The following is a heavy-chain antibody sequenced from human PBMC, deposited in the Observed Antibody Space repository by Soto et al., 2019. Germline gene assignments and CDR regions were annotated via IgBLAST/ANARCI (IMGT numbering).Heavy chain of an antibody. CDR2: INHSGST. Sequence: QVQLQQWGAGLLKPSETLSLTCAVYGGSFSGYYWSWIRQPPGKGLEWIGEINHSGSTNYNPSLKSRVTISVDTSKNQFPLKLSSVTAADTAVYYCARGPLVVVPAAIRWMYWGQGTLVTVSS. D-gene: IGHD2-2*01. J-gene: IGHJ4*02. CDR1: GGSFSGYY. V-gene: IGHV4-34*01. CDR3: ARGPLVVVPAAIRWMY.